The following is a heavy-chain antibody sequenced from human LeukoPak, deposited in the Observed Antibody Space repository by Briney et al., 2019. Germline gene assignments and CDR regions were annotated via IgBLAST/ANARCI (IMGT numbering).Heavy chain of an antibody. V-gene: IGHV3-66*01. Sequence: PGGSLRLSCAASGFTVRSKYMSWVRQALGKGLEWGSVIYSGGTTYYADSVQGRFTISRDSSKKTMFFQMNSLTAEDTAVYYCARDIATGTTDYWGQGTLVTVPS. D-gene: IGHD1-7*01. J-gene: IGHJ4*02. CDR3: ARDIATGTTDY. CDR1: GFTVRSKY. CDR2: IYSGGTT.